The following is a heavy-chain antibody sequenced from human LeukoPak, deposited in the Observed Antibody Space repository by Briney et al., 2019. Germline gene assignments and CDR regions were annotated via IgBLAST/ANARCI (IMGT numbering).Heavy chain of an antibody. Sequence: ASVKVSCKASGYTFTSYYMHWVRQAPGQGLEWMGIINPSGGSTSYAQKFQGRVTMTRDTSTSTVYMELSSLRSEDTAVYYCARVAPPYYYDSSGYYPFDYWGQGTLVTVSS. V-gene: IGHV1-46*01. D-gene: IGHD3-22*01. CDR2: INPSGGST. J-gene: IGHJ4*02. CDR3: ARVAPPYYYDSSGYYPFDY. CDR1: GYTFTSYY.